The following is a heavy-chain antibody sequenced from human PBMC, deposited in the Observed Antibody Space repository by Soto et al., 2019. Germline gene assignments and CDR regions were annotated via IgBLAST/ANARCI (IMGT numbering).Heavy chain of an antibody. V-gene: IGHV4-39*01. CDR2: IFSGGST. CDR3: ASGPWFGEPPPYYGMNV. Sequence: QLQLQESGPGLVKPSETLSLICTVSGGSISSTTYYWAWVRQPPGKGLEWSGSIFSGGSTSYNPSLKSRISMSIDTSKNQFSLRLSSVTAADTAVYYCASGPWFGEPPPYYGMNVWGQGATVTVSS. CDR1: GGSISSTTYY. D-gene: IGHD3-10*01. J-gene: IGHJ6*02.